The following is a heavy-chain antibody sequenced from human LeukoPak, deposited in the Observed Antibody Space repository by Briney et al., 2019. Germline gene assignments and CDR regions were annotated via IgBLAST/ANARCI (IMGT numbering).Heavy chain of an antibody. J-gene: IGHJ4*02. Sequence: GGSLRLSCAASGFTFSSYGMHGVRQAPGKGLEWVAFIRYDGSNKYYADSVKGRFTISRDNSKNTLYLQMNSLRAEDTAVYYCAKEGGRRELRFLALNKGALAYWGQGTLVTVSS. CDR1: GFTFSSYG. CDR2: IRYDGSNK. D-gene: IGHD3-3*01. CDR3: AKEGGRRELRFLALNKGALAY. V-gene: IGHV3-30*02.